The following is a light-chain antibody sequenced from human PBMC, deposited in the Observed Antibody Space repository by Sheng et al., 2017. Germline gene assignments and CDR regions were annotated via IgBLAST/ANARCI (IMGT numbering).Light chain of an antibody. CDR1: QSVDKN. Sequence: EKVLTQSPATVSVSPGERVTLSCRASQSVDKNLAWYQQKPGQTPRLLIYGASDRATGVPARFSGSGSGTDFTLIISSLEPEDFAVYYCQQRSNWLPTFGPGTKVDIK. CDR2: GAS. J-gene: IGKJ3*01. CDR3: QQRSNWLPT. V-gene: IGKV3-11*01.